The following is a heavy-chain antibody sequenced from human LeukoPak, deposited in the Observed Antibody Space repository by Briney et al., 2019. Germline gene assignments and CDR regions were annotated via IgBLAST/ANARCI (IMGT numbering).Heavy chain of an antibody. CDR3: ARQRRSGSSDYFDY. D-gene: IGHD1-26*01. CDR2: IYSGGST. Sequence: GGSLRLSCAASGFTVSSNYMSWVRQAPGKGLEWVSVIYSGGSTYNADSVKGRFTISRDNSKNTLYLQMNSLRAEDTAVYYCARQRRSGSSDYFDYWGQGTLVTVSS. V-gene: IGHV3-53*01. CDR1: GFTVSSNY. J-gene: IGHJ4*02.